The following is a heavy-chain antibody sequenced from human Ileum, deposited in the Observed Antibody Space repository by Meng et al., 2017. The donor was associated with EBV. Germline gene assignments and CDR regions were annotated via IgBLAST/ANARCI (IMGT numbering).Heavy chain of an antibody. CDR1: GVSIDRSSDN. J-gene: IGHJ4*02. D-gene: IGHD6-19*01. V-gene: IGHV4-39*01. CDR2: IYYSGTT. Sequence: LQRQESGPGLVKPSETLSLPCTVSGVSIDRSSDNWGWIRQSPGKGLEWMGNIYYSGTTYYNPSLKSRVTISVDTSKNQFSLKLSSVTAADTAVYYCARGYSSGWYYFDSWGQGTLVTVSS. CDR3: ARGYSSGWYYFDS.